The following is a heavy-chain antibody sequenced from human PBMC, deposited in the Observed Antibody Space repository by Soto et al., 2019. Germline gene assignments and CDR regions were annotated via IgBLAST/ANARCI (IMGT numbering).Heavy chain of an antibody. CDR2: ISAGNGNT. D-gene: IGHD2-15*01. Sequence: ASVKVSWKASGYTFTSYAMHWVRQAPGQRLEWMGWISAGNGNTKYSQKFQGRVTITRDTSASTAYMELSSLRSEDTAVYYCARGLSGGSCYSSCFGYWGQGTLVTVSS. CDR1: GYTFTSYA. CDR3: ARGLSGGSCYSSCFGY. J-gene: IGHJ4*02. V-gene: IGHV1-3*01.